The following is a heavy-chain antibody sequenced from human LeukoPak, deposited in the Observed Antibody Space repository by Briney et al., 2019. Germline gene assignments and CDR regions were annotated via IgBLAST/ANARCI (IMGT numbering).Heavy chain of an antibody. J-gene: IGHJ4*02. CDR2: INPSGGST. V-gene: IGHV1-46*01. Sequence: ASVTVSCKASGYTFTSYYMHWVRQAPGQGLAWMGIINPSGGSTSYAQKFQGRVTMTRDTSTSTVYMELSSLRSEDTAVYYCARASGTFASYFDYWGQGTLVTVSS. CDR1: GYTFTSYY. D-gene: IGHD3-10*01. CDR3: ARASGTFASYFDY.